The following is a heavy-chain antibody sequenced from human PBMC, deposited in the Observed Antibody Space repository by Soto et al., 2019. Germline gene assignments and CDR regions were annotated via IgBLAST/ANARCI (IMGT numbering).Heavy chain of an antibody. V-gene: IGHV4-4*02. CDR3: AGIGYCISTSCPDFYYYYYGMDV. CDR1: GGSISSSNW. CDR2: IYHSGST. Sequence: SETLSLTCAVSGGSISSSNWWSWVRQPPGKGLEWIGEIYHSGSTNYNPSLKSRVTISVDKSKNQFSLKLSSVTAADTAVYYCAGIGYCISTSCPDFYYYYYGMDVWGQGTTVTVSS. D-gene: IGHD2-2*01. J-gene: IGHJ6*02.